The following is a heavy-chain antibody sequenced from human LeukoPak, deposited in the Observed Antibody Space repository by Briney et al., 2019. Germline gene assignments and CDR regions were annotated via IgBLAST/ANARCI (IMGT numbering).Heavy chain of an antibody. Sequence: GGSLRLSCAASGFTFSGYGMHWVRQAPGKGLEWVSFIRSDGSNKNYADSVKGRFTISRDNSKNTLYLQMNSLRAEDTAVYYCAKDLYGDYVVDYWGQGTLVTVSS. D-gene: IGHD4-17*01. CDR1: GFTFSGYG. J-gene: IGHJ4*02. V-gene: IGHV3-30*02. CDR2: IRSDGSNK. CDR3: AKDLYGDYVVDY.